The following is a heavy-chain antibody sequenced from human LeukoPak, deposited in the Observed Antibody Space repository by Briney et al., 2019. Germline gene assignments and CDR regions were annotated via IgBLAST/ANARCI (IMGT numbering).Heavy chain of an antibody. CDR1: GGSISSYY. CDR3: ARPHNYGDYEYYFDY. CDR2: IYYSGSA. V-gene: IGHV4-59*08. J-gene: IGHJ4*02. D-gene: IGHD4-17*01. Sequence: PSETLSLTCTVSGGSISSYYWSWIRQPPGKGLEWIGYIYYSGSAYYNPSLKSRVTISVDTSKNQFSLKLSSVTAADTAVYYCARPHNYGDYEYYFDYWGQGTLVTVSS.